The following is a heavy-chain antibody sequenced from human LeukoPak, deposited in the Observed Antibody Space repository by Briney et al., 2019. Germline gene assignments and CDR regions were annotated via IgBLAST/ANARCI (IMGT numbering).Heavy chain of an antibody. V-gene: IGHV4-39*07. J-gene: IGHJ4*02. CDR1: GGTISSGSYY. D-gene: IGHD3-16*02. CDR3: ARGIDYFDY. Sequence: SETLSLTCTVSGGTISSGSYYWGWIRQPPGKGLEWIGSIYYSGRTYYNPSLKSRVTISVDTSKNQFSLKLSPVTAADTAVYYCARGIDYFDYWGQGTLVTVSS. CDR2: IYYSGRT.